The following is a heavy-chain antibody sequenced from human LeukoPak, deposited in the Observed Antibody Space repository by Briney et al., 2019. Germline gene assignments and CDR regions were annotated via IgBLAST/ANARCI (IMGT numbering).Heavy chain of an antibody. V-gene: IGHV3-48*03. J-gene: IGHJ6*03. CDR1: GFILSGYE. CDR2: ISTVVSTI. Sequence: GGSLRLSCAASGFILSGYEMNWVRQAPGKGLEWILYISTVVSTIYYADSVKGRFTISRDNAKNSLYLQMNSLRAEDTAVYYCARHDYMDVWGKGTTVIVS. CDR3: ARHDYMDV.